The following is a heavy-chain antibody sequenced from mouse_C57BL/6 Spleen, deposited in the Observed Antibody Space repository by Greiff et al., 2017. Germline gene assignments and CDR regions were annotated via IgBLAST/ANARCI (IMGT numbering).Heavy chain of an antibody. J-gene: IGHJ4*01. V-gene: IGHV1-82*01. CDR1: GYAFSSSW. Sequence: QVQLQQSGPELVKPGASVKISCKASGYAFSSSWMNWVKQRPGKGLEWIGRIYPGDGDTNYNGKFKGKATLTADKSSSTAYMQLSSLTSEDSAVYFCARSDGSSYAGALCAMDYWGQGTSVTVSS. CDR3: ARSDGSSYAGALCAMDY. CDR2: IYPGDGDT. D-gene: IGHD1-1*01.